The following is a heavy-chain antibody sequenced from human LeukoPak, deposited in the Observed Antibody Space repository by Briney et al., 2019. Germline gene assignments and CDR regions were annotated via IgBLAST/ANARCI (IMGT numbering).Heavy chain of an antibody. CDR1: GGSISTTGDY. CDR2: LYYRGTT. Sequence: SETLSLTCTVSGGSISTTGDYWGWIPQTPGKGPEWIGSLYYRGTTYYNPSLKSRVTISVDTSKKNLSLSLTSVTAADTAVYFCARSRAYYDPFDLWGQGTLVAVSS. D-gene: IGHD4/OR15-4a*01. J-gene: IGHJ4*02. CDR3: ARSRAYYDPFDL. V-gene: IGHV4-39*02.